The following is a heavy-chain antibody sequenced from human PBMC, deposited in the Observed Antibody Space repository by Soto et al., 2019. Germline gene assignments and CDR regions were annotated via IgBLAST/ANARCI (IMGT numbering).Heavy chain of an antibody. CDR1: GFTVSSNY. J-gene: IGHJ6*02. D-gene: IGHD2-15*01. V-gene: IGHV3-53*01. CDR2: IYSGGST. CDR3: SRSSLHYYYGMEV. Sequence: GGSLRLSCAASGFTVSSNYMSWVRQAPGKGLEWVSVIYSGGSTYYADSVKGRFTISRDNSKNTLYLQMNSLRAEDTAVYYCSRSSLHYYYGMEVWGQGTTVTVSS.